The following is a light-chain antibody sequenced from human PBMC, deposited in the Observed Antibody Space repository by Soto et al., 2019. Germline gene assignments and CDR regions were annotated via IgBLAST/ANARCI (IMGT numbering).Light chain of an antibody. V-gene: IGKV3-11*01. CDR3: QHRTNWPGIT. CDR2: DAS. J-gene: IGKJ5*01. CDR1: QSVKVY. Sequence: EIVLTQSPATLSLSPVERATLSCRTSQSVKVYLAWYQQNPGQAPRLLIYDASTRAPGIPARFSGSGAGTDFILPLRSLEPADFAVYYCQHRTNWPGITFGPGTRLEIK.